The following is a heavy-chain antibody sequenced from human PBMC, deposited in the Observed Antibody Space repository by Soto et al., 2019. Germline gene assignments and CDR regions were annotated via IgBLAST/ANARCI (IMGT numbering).Heavy chain of an antibody. CDR2: IYYSGST. D-gene: IGHD4-17*01. J-gene: IGHJ4*02. V-gene: IGHV4-31*03. CDR3: AREYGDYLVNYFDY. Sequence: QVQLQESGPGLVKPSQTLSLTCTVSGGSISSGGYYWSWLRQHPGKGLEWIGYIYYSGSTYYNPSLKSRVTISVDTSKNQFSLKLSSVTAADTAVYYCAREYGDYLVNYFDYWGQGTLVTVSS. CDR1: GGSISSGGYY.